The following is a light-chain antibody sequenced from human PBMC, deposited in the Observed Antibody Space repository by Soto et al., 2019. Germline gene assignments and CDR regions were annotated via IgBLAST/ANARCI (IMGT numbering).Light chain of an antibody. Sequence: QAVVTHEPSLTVSPGGTVTLTCGSSTGAVTSGHYPYWFQQKPGQAPRTLIYDTTDKHSWTPARFSGSLLGGKAALTLSGAQPEYEADYYCFLTYSGGAMFGGGTKLTVL. V-gene: IGLV7-46*01. CDR1: TGAVTSGHY. CDR2: DTT. J-gene: IGLJ3*02. CDR3: FLTYSGGAM.